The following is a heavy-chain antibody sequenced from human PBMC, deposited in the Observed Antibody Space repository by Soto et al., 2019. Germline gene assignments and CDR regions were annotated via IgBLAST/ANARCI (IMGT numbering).Heavy chain of an antibody. CDR1: GYTFTGYY. CDR3: ARGIVRGRKRYYGMDV. CDR2: INPNSGGT. D-gene: IGHD1-26*01. Sequence: GASVKVSCKASGYTFTGYYMHWVRQAPGQGLEWMGWINPNSGGTNYAQKFQGRVTMTRDTSISTAYMELSRLRSDDTAVYYCARGIVRGRKRYYGMDVWGQGTTVTVSS. J-gene: IGHJ6*02. V-gene: IGHV1-2*02.